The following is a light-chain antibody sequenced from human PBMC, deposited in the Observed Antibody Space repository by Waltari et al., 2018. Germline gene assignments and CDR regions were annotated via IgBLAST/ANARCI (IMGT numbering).Light chain of an antibody. V-gene: IGLV2-14*03. CDR2: GVT. CDR1: NSDIANYDY. CDR3: SSYTSRSTS. Sequence: QSVLTQPAVVTGSPGQSITISCIGSNSDIANYDYVPWHQQHPGPAPKLLIHGVTPRPSGISDRFSGSKSGNTASLTISGLQPEDEADYICSSYTSRSTSFGGGTKLIVL. J-gene: IGLJ2*01.